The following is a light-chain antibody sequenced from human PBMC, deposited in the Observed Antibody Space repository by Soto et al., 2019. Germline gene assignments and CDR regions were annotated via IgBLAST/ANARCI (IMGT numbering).Light chain of an antibody. CDR2: AAA. J-gene: IGKJ1*01. Sequence: EIVLTQSPGTLSLSPGERATLSCRASQTVSSSYLAWYQQKTGQAPRLLIYAAASRATGIPDRFSGSVSGTDFTLTISRLEPEYFAVYYCQQYGSSFVTFGQGTKVDIK. CDR3: QQYGSSFVT. V-gene: IGKV3-20*01. CDR1: QTVSSSY.